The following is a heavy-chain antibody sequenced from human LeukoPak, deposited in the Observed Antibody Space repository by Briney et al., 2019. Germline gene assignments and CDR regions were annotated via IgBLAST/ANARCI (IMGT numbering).Heavy chain of an antibody. D-gene: IGHD7-27*01. CDR2: IYYSGST. J-gene: IGHJ6*03. V-gene: IGHV4-59*01. CDR3: ARDYWGNYMDV. Sequence: SETLSLTCTVSGGSISSYYWSWIRQPPGKGLEWIGYIYYSGSTNYNPSLKSRVTISVDTSKNQFSLKLSSVTAADTAVYYCARDYWGNYMDVWGKGTTVTISS. CDR1: GGSISSYY.